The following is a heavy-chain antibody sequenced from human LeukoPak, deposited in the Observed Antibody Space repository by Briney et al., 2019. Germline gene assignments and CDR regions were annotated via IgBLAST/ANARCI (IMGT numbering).Heavy chain of an antibody. V-gene: IGHV6-1*01. CDR1: GDSVSITTAA. J-gene: IGHJ4*02. CDR3: ASGQTYSGRIFDY. CDR2: TYYRSRWYS. D-gene: IGHD1-26*01. Sequence: SRTLSLTSAISGDSVSITTAAWNWTRQSPSRGLEWLVRTYYRSRWYSDFAEHVKSRITIDPDTSKNQFSLQLNSVTPVDTAVYFCASGQTYSGRIFDYWGQGTLVTVSS.